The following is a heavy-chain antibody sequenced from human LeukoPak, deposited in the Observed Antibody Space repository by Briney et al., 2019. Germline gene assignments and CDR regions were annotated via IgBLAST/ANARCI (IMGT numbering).Heavy chain of an antibody. J-gene: IGHJ4*02. V-gene: IGHV3-21*06. CDR1: GFTFSSYS. CDR3: ARDYRARLDY. Sequence: GRSLRLSCAASGFTFSSYSMNWVRQAPGKGLEWVSSISSSSSYIYYADSVKGRFTISRDNARTSLYLQMNSLRAEDTAVYYCARDYRARLDYWGQGTLVTVSS. CDR2: ISSSSSYI.